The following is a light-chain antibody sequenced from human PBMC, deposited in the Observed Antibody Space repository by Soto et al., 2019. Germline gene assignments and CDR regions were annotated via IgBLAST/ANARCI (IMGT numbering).Light chain of an antibody. CDR1: QSISSY. J-gene: IGKJ3*01. Sequence: DIQMTQSPSSLSASVGDRVTITCRASQSISSYLNWYQQKPGKAPKLLIYAASSLQRGAPSRFSGSGSGTDFTLTISSLQPEDFATYYCQQSYSTLFAFGPVTKVDI. CDR3: QQSYSTLFA. CDR2: AAS. V-gene: IGKV1-39*01.